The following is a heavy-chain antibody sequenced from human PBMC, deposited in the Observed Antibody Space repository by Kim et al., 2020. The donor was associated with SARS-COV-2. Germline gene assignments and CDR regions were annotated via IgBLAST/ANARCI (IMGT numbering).Heavy chain of an antibody. V-gene: IGHV1-2*04. Sequence: ASVKVSCKASGYTFTGYYMHWVRQAPGQGLEWMGWINPNSGGTNYAQKFQGWVTMTRDTSISTAYMELSRLRSDDTAVYYCARAEIERCGGDCSWGHYYYYGMDVWGQGTTVTVSS. CDR2: INPNSGGT. CDR1: GYTFTGYY. J-gene: IGHJ6*02. D-gene: IGHD2-21*02. CDR3: ARAEIERCGGDCSWGHYYYYGMDV.